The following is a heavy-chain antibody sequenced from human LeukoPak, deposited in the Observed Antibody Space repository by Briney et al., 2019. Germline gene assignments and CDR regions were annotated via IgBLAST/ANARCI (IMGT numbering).Heavy chain of an antibody. V-gene: IGHV3-30*18. J-gene: IGHJ4*02. D-gene: IGHD2-15*01. CDR3: AKSDLGHRSRQVGHFDY. Sequence: GGSLRLSCAASGFTFSTYGMHWVRQAPGKGLEWVAVISYDGSNKYYADCVKGRFTISRDNSKNTLYLQMNSLRAEDTAVYYCAKSDLGHRSRQVGHFDYWGQGTLVTVSS. CDR1: GFTFSTYG. CDR2: ISYDGSNK.